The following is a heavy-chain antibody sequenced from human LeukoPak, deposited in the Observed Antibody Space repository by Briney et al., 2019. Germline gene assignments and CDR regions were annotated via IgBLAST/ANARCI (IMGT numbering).Heavy chain of an antibody. V-gene: IGHV1-2*06. CDR3: GGGSGSYGDAFDI. CDR1: GYTFTGYY. D-gene: IGHD3-10*01. J-gene: IGHJ3*02. CDR2: INPNSGGT. Sequence: ASVKVSCKASGYTFTGYYMHWVRQAPGQGLEWMGRINPNSGGTNYAQKFQGRVSMTRDTSISTAYMELSRLRSDDTAVYYCGGGSGSYGDAFDIWGQGTMVTVSS.